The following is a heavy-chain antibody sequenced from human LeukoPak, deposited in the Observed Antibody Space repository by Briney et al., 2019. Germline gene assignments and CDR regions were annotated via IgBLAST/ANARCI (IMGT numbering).Heavy chain of an antibody. V-gene: IGHV3-48*03. Sequence: HPGGSLRLSCAVSGSYAMSWVRQAPGKGLEWVSYISSSGSTIYYADSVKGRFTISRDNAKNSLYLQMNSLRAEDTAVYYCARDHKGELPDYWGQGTLVTVSS. CDR3: ARDHKGELPDY. D-gene: IGHD1-26*01. CDR2: ISSSGSTI. J-gene: IGHJ4*02. CDR1: GSYA.